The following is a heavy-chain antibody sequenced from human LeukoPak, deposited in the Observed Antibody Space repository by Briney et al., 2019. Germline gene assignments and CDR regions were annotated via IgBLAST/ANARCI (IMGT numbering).Heavy chain of an antibody. J-gene: IGHJ4*02. Sequence: PGGSLRLSCAASGFTFSTYAMSWVRQAPGKGLEWVSAISGSSSNTYYADSVKGRFTISRDNSQNTLYLRMNSLRAEDTAVYYCAKLIAAAGDYWGQGTLVTVSS. CDR1: GFTFSTYA. CDR3: AKLIAAAGDY. V-gene: IGHV3-23*01. CDR2: ISGSSSNT. D-gene: IGHD6-13*01.